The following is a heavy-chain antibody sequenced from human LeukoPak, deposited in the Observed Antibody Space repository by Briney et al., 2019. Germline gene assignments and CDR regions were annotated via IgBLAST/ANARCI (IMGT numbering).Heavy chain of an antibody. CDR3: ARDRYGDEDAEYFQH. CDR1: GFTFSSYA. J-gene: IGHJ1*01. V-gene: IGHV3-23*01. D-gene: IGHD4-17*01. Sequence: HTGGSLRLSCAASGFTFSSYAMSWVRQAPGKGLEWVSGISGSGGSTDYADSLKGRFTISRDNSKNTLYLQMNSLRAEDTAVYYCARDRYGDEDAEYFQHWGQGTLVTVSS. CDR2: ISGSGGST.